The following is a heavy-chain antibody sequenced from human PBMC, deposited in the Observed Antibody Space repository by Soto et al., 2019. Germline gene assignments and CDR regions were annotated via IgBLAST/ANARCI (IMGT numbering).Heavy chain of an antibody. Sequence: GGSLRLSCAASGFTVSSNYMSWVRQAPGKGLEWVSVIYSGGSTYYADSVKGRFTISRDNSKNTLYLQMNSLRAEDTAVYYCARERRSSSGWSYHYYYYGMDVWGQGTTVTVSS. CDR3: ARERRSSSGWSYHYYYYGMDV. V-gene: IGHV3-53*01. J-gene: IGHJ6*02. CDR1: GFTVSSNY. D-gene: IGHD6-19*01. CDR2: IYSGGST.